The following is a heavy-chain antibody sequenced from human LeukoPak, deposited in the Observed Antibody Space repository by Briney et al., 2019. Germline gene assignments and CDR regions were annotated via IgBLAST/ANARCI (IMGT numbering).Heavy chain of an antibody. CDR1: GGSFSGYY. D-gene: IGHD4-17*01. V-gene: IGHV4-34*01. CDR2: INHSGST. Sequence: SETLSLTCAVSGGSFSGYYWSWIRQPPGKGLEWIGEINHSGSTNYNPSLKSRVTISVDTSKNQFSLKLSSVTAADTAVYYCARGGYGDYVWGQGTLVTVSS. J-gene: IGHJ4*02. CDR3: ARGGYGDYV.